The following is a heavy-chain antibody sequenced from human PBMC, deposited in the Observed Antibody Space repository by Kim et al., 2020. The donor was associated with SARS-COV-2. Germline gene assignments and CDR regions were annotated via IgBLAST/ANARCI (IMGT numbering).Heavy chain of an antibody. CDR2: INQGGTEK. Sequence: GGSLRLSCAASGFTFSTYWMTWVRQAPGKGLEWVANINQGGTEKYYVDSVKGRFTISRDNAKNSPLLDVNSLRVEDTALYFCARTHYGDYVWGQGTLVTV. D-gene: IGHD4-17*01. CDR3: ARTHYGDYV. V-gene: IGHV3-7*01. J-gene: IGHJ4*02. CDR1: GFTFSTYW.